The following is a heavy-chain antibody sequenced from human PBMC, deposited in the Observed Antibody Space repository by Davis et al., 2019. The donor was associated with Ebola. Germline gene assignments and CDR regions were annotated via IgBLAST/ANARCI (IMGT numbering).Heavy chain of an antibody. V-gene: IGHV1-2*04. J-gene: IGHJ4*02. Sequence: ASVKVSCKASGYTFTGYYMQWVRQAPGQGLEWMGWINPNSGGTNYAQKFQGWVTMTRDTSISTAYMELSRLRSDDTAVYYCARVYYYDRFDYWGQGTLVTVSS. CDR3: ARVYYYDRFDY. CDR1: GYTFTGYY. D-gene: IGHD3-22*01. CDR2: INPNSGGT.